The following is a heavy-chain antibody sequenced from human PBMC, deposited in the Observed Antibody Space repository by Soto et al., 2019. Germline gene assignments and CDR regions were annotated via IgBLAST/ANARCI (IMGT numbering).Heavy chain of an antibody. CDR1: GGSFSGYY. J-gene: IGHJ5*02. V-gene: IGHV4-34*01. CDR2: INHSGST. CDR3: ARAITIFGVVTHNWFDP. Sequence: SETLSLTCAVYGGSFSGYYWSWIRQPPGKGLEWIGEINHSGSTNYNPSLKSRVTISVDTSKNQFSLKLSSVTAADTAVYYCARAITIFGVVTHNWFDPWGLGTLVTVS. D-gene: IGHD3-3*01.